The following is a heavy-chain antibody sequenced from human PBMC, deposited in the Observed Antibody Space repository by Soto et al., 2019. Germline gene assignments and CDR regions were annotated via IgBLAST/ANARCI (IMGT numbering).Heavy chain of an antibody. CDR1: GFTFSSYA. Sequence: PGGSLRLSCAASGFTFSSYAMSWVRQAPGKGLEWVSAISGSGGSTYYADSVKGRFTISRDNSKNTLYLQMNSLRAEDTAVYYCAKEVVPAAIAGSYYYGMDVWGQGTTVTVSS. J-gene: IGHJ6*02. D-gene: IGHD2-2*01. V-gene: IGHV3-23*01. CDR3: AKEVVPAAIAGSYYYGMDV. CDR2: ISGSGGST.